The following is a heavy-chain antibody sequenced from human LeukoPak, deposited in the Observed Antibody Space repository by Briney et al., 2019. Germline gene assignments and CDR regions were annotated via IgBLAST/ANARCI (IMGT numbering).Heavy chain of an antibody. D-gene: IGHD3-22*01. CDR1: GGSISSSNW. CDR2: INHSGST. J-gene: IGHJ4*02. V-gene: IGHV4-4*02. Sequence: PSETLSLTCAVSGGSISSSNWWSWIRQPPGKGLEWIGEINHSGSTNYNPSLKSRVTISVDTSKNQFSLKLSSVTAADTAVYYCARRFPRVNPEYYYDSSGYYLDYWGQGTLVTVSS. CDR3: ARRFPRVNPEYYYDSSGYYLDY.